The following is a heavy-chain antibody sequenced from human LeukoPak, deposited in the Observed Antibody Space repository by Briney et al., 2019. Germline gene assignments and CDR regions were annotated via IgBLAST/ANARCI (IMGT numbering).Heavy chain of an antibody. CDR2: INHSGST. D-gene: IGHD6-13*01. J-gene: IGHJ4*02. CDR1: GGSFSGYY. V-gene: IGHV4-34*01. Sequence: SETLSLTCAVYGGSFSGYYWSWIRQPPGKGLEWIGEINHSGSTNYNPSLKGRVTISVDTSKNQFSLKLSSVTAADTAVYYCARVKTPGVRLRLLAAAGATDYWGQGTLVTVSS. CDR3: ARVKTPGVRLRLLAAAGATDY.